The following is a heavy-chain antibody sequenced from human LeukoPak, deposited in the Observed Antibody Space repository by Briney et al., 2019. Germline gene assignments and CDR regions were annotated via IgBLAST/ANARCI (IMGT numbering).Heavy chain of an antibody. V-gene: IGHV4-4*07. CDR2: IYTSGST. CDR3: AKSNGYGLVDI. CDR1: GGSISSYY. Sequence: SETLSLTCTVSGGSISSYYYNWIRQPAGKGLEWIGRIYTSGSTNYNPSLKSRVTISLDTSRNQFSLKLTSVTAADTAVYYCAKSNGYGLVDIWGQGTMVTVSS. J-gene: IGHJ3*02. D-gene: IGHD3-10*01.